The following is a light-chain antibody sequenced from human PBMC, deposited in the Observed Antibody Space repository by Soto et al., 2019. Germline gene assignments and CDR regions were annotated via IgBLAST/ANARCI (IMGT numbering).Light chain of an antibody. J-gene: IGLJ2*01. CDR1: SSDVGDYNY. Sequence: QSVLTQPPSASGSPGQSVTISCTGTSSDVGDYNYVSWYQQHPGKAPKLMIYEVNKRPSGVPDRFSGSKSGNTASLTVSGLHAEDEADYYCSSYAGYSNLVFGGGTKLTVL. CDR3: SSYAGYSNLV. CDR2: EVN. V-gene: IGLV2-8*01.